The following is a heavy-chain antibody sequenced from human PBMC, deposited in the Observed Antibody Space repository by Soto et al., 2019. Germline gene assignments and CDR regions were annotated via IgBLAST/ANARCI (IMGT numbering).Heavy chain of an antibody. D-gene: IGHD6-25*01. V-gene: IGHV4-39*01. J-gene: IGHJ3*02. Sequence: SETLSLTCTVSGGSISSSSYYWGWIRQPPGKGLEWIGSIYYSGSTYYNPSLKSRVTISVDTSKNQFSLKLSSVTAADTAVYYCERFSGYDAFDIWGQGTMVTVSS. CDR3: ERFSGYDAFDI. CDR2: IYYSGST. CDR1: GGSISSSSYY.